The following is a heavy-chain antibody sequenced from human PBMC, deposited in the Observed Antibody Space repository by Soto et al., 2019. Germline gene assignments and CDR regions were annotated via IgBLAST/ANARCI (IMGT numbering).Heavy chain of an antibody. Sequence: EVQLVESGGGLVKPGGSLRLSCAASGFTFSNAWLSWVRQAPGKGLEWVGRIKSKTDGGTTDYTAPGKGRFTISRDDSKNTLYLQMNSLKTEDTAVYYCTTGSTSTKNYWGQGTLVTVSS. D-gene: IGHD6-6*01. V-gene: IGHV3-15*01. CDR3: TTGSTSTKNY. J-gene: IGHJ4*02. CDR1: GFTFSNAW. CDR2: IKSKTDGGTT.